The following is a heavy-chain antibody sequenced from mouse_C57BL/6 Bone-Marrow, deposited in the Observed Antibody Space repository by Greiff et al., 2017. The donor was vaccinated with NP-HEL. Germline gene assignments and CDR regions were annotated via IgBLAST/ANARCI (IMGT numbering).Heavy chain of an antibody. Sequence: VQLQQSGAELVKPGASVKLSCKASGYTFTSYWMHWVKQRPGQGLEWIGMIHPNSGSTNYNEKFKSKATLTVDKSSSTAYMQLSSLTSEDSAVYYCARGGDLLWYLFDYWGQGTTLTVSS. CDR3: ARGGDLLWYLFDY. CDR2: IHPNSGST. J-gene: IGHJ2*01. CDR1: GYTFTSYW. V-gene: IGHV1-64*01. D-gene: IGHD2-1*01.